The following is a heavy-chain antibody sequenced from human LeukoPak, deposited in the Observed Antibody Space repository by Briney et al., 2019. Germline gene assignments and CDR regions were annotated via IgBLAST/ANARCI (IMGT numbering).Heavy chain of an antibody. V-gene: IGHV1-2*02. CDR2: INPNSGGT. D-gene: IGHD3-10*01. J-gene: IGHJ4*02. CDR3: ARGVGFGELLFRDY. CDR1: GGTFSSYA. Sequence: ASVKVSCKASGGTFSSYAISWVRQAPGQGLEWMGWINPNSGGTNYAQKFQGRVTMTRDTSISTAYMELSRLRSDDTAVYYCARGVGFGELLFRDYWGQGTLATVSS.